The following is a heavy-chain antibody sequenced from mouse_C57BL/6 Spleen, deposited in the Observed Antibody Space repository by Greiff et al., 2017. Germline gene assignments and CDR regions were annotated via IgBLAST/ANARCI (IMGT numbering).Heavy chain of an antibody. J-gene: IGHJ4*01. V-gene: IGHV1-85*01. CDR1: GYTFTSYD. Sequence: QVQLKQSGPELVKPGASVKLSCKASGYTFTSYDINWVKQRPGQGLEWIGWIYTRDGSTKYNEKFKGKATLTVDTSSSTAYMELHSLTSDDSAVYFCARSKGTSYAMDYWGQGTSVTVSS. D-gene: IGHD3-3*01. CDR3: ARSKGTSYAMDY. CDR2: IYTRDGST.